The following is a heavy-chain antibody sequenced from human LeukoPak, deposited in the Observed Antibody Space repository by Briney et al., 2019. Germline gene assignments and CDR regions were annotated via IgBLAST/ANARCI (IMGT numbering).Heavy chain of an antibody. CDR2: ISYDGSNK. Sequence: PGGSLRLSCAASGFTFSDHYMDWVRQAPGKGLEWVAVISYDGSNKYYADSVKGRFTISRDNSKNTLYLQMNSLRAKDTAVYYCASQYYDILTGYYSPFDYWGQGTLVTVSS. CDR3: ASQYYDILTGYYSPFDY. CDR1: GFTFSDHY. J-gene: IGHJ4*02. V-gene: IGHV3-30-3*01. D-gene: IGHD3-9*01.